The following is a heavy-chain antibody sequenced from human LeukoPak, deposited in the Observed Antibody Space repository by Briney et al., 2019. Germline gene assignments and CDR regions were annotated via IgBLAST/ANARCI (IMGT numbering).Heavy chain of an antibody. CDR3: ARGDSGYSYGPGVLDY. V-gene: IGHV3-48*03. Sequence: GGPLRLSCAASGFTFSSYEMNWVRQAPGKGLEWVSYISSSGSTIYYADSVKGRFTISRDNAKNSLYLQMNSLRAEDTAVYYCARGDSGYSYGPGVLDYWGQGTLVTVSS. J-gene: IGHJ4*02. CDR2: ISSSGSTI. D-gene: IGHD5-18*01. CDR1: GFTFSSYE.